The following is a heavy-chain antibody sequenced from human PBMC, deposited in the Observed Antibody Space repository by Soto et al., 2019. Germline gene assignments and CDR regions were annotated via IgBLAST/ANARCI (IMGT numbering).Heavy chain of an antibody. D-gene: IGHD6-6*01. V-gene: IGHV3-23*01. CDR3: ARGGREYASFPCDY. CDR1: GFTFSSYA. J-gene: IGHJ4*02. CDR2: VSGSGGST. Sequence: EVQLLESGGGLVQPGGSLRLSCAASGFTFSSYAMSWVRQAPGKGLEWVSAVSGSGGSTYYADSVKGRFTISRDNSKNTLYLQMNSLRAEDTAVYYCARGGREYASFPCDYWGQGTLVTVSS.